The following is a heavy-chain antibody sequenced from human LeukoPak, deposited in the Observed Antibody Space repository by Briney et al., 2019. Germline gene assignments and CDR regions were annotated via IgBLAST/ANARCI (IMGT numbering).Heavy chain of an antibody. V-gene: IGHV4-34*01. CDR1: GGSFSGYH. CDR2: INHSGST. CDR3: ARRYYDSSGYFILDY. Sequence: SETLSLTCAVYGGSFSGYHWNWIRQPPGKGLEWIGEINHSGSTNYSPSLKSRVTISVDTSKNQFSLKLSSVTAADTAVYYCARRYYDSSGYFILDYWGQGTLVTVSS. D-gene: IGHD3-22*01. J-gene: IGHJ4*02.